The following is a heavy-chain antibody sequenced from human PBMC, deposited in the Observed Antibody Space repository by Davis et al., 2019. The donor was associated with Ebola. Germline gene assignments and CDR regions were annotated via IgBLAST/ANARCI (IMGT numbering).Heavy chain of an antibody. D-gene: IGHD6-13*01. V-gene: IGHV1-18*04. CDR2: ISAYNGNT. CDR3: ARVEIAAARTNNWFDP. J-gene: IGHJ5*02. CDR1: GYTFTSYG. Sequence: ASVKASCKASGYTFTSYGISWVRQAPGQGLEWMGWISAYNGNTNYAQKLQGRVTMTTDTSTSTAYMELRSLRSDDTAVYYCARVEIAAARTNNWFDPWGQGTLVTVSS.